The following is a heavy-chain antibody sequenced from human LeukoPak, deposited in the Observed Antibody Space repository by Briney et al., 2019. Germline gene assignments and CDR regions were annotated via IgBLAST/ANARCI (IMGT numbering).Heavy chain of an antibody. CDR3: ATGRWNSSSWGDY. Sequence: GGSLRLSCAASGFTFSSYAISWVRQAPGQGLEWMGGIIPIFGTANYAQKFQGRVTITADESTSTAYMELSSLRSEDTAVYYCATGRWNSSSWGDYWGQGTLVTVSS. CDR1: GFTFSSYA. J-gene: IGHJ4*02. CDR2: IIPIFGTA. V-gene: IGHV1-69*01. D-gene: IGHD6-13*01.